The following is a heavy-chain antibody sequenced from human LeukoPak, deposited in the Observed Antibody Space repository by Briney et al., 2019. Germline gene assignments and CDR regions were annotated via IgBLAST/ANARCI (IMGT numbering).Heavy chain of an antibody. CDR1: GDSMNGHF. Sequence: PSETLSLTCSVSGDSMNGHFWSWIRQSPGKGLEWIGNVHYSLPSNFSPSLKSRVTISMDTSRSQFSLKLGTVTAADTAVYYCACYNFVRRTFDCWGQGTLVTVSS. V-gene: IGHV4-59*11. CDR2: VHYSLPS. D-gene: IGHD5-24*01. J-gene: IGHJ4*02. CDR3: ACYNFVRRTFDC.